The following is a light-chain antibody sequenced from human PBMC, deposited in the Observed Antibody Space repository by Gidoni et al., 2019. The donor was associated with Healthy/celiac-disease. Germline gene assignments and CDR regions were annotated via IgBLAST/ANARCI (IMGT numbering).Light chain of an antibody. V-gene: IGKV3-11*01. Sequence: DIVSTQSPATLSLSPGERATLSCRASQSVSSYLAWYQQKPGQAPRLLIYDASNRATGIPARFSGSGSGTDFTLTISSLEPEDFAVYYCQQRSNWPPSTTFGGGTKVEIK. J-gene: IGKJ4*01. CDR3: QQRSNWPPSTT. CDR2: DAS. CDR1: QSVSSY.